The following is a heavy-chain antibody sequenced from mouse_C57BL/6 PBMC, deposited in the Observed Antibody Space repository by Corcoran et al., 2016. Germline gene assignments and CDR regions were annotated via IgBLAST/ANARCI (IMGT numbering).Heavy chain of an antibody. CDR1: GYTFTDYY. CDR2: INPNNGGT. CDR3: ARWDDGYFGYWYFDV. D-gene: IGHD2-3*01. Sequence: EVQLQQSGPELVKPGASVKISCKASGYTFTDYYMNWVKQSHGKSLEWIGDINPNNGGTSYNQKFKGKATLTVDKSSSTAYMELRSLTSEDSAVYYCARWDDGYFGYWYFDVWGTGTTVTVSS. J-gene: IGHJ1*03. V-gene: IGHV1-26*01.